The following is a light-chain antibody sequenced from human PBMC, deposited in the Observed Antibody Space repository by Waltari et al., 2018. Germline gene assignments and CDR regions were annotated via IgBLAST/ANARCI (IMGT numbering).Light chain of an antibody. Sequence: QSVLTPPPSVSGAPGQRVTISCTGSSSTIGAGSDVHWYQQLPGTAPKPLIYGNSNRPSGVPDRFSGSKSGTSASLAITGLQAEDEADYYCQSYDSSLSGRGVFGGGTKLTVL. J-gene: IGLJ2*01. CDR1: SSTIGAGSD. V-gene: IGLV1-40*01. CDR2: GNS. CDR3: QSYDSSLSGRGV.